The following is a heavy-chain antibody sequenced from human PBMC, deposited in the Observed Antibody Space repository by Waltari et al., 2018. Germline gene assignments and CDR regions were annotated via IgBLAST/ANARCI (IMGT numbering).Heavy chain of an antibody. CDR1: GFTFSNHV. Sequence: EVQLVESGGGLVQPGGSLRLSCGASGFTFSNHVMSWVRQAPGKGLGWVSSISGSGGSTYHADSVKGRFTISRANSKNTLYLQMNSLRAEDTAIYYCAKVMTAVTTWYYFDYWGQGTLVTVSS. V-gene: IGHV3-23*04. CDR2: ISGSGGST. J-gene: IGHJ4*02. CDR3: AKVMTAVTTWYYFDY. D-gene: IGHD4-17*01.